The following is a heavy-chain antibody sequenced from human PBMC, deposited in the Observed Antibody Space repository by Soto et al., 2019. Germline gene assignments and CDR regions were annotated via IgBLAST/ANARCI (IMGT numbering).Heavy chain of an antibody. J-gene: IGHJ5*02. CDR3: ARASTSGGNWFDP. D-gene: IGHD3-10*01. CDR2: IYYSGST. CDR1: GGSISSGDYY. V-gene: IGHV4-30-4*01. Sequence: SETLSLTCTVSGGSISSGDYYWSWIRQPPGKGLEWIGCIYYSGSTYYNPSLKSRVTISVDTSKNQFSLKLSSVTAADTAVYYCARASTSGGNWFDPWGQGTLVTVSS.